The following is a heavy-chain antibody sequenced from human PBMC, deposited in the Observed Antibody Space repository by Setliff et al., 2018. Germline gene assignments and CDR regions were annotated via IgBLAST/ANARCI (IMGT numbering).Heavy chain of an antibody. CDR3: ARGRGPDIVVTIPGDY. Sequence: GASVKVSCKTSGYNFITLGINWVRQAPGQGLEWVGWISPNSGGTNYAPKFQGRVTMTRDTSISTVYMEVSRLRSDDTAVYYCARGRGPDIVVTIPGDYWGQGTQVTVSS. CDR2: ISPNSGGT. V-gene: IGHV1-2*02. J-gene: IGHJ4*02. CDR1: GYNFITLG. D-gene: IGHD2-15*01.